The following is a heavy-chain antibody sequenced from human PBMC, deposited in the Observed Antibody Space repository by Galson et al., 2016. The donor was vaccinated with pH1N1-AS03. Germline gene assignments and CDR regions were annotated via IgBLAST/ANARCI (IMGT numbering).Heavy chain of an antibody. CDR2: IIPIFGKP. V-gene: IGHV1-69*13. CDR1: GDSFSSYA. Sequence: SVKVSCKASGDSFSSYAFTWVRLAPGQGLEWMGGIIPIFGKPQYAQKFQGRVTITADESSTTVYMDLSSLISDDTAMYYCARDGPGIVGANADWGQGTLVTVSS. CDR3: ARDGPGIVGANAD. D-gene: IGHD1-26*01. J-gene: IGHJ1*01.